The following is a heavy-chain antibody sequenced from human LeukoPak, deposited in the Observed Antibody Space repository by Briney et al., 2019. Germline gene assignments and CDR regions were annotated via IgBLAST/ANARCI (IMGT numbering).Heavy chain of an antibody. Sequence: PGGSLRLSCAASGFTFSNYAMMWVRQAPGRGLEWVSAISGSGGTTYYADSVKGRFTISRDNSKNTLYLQMNSLRAEDTAVYYCAKDSRIVGALYFDYWGQGTLVTVSS. V-gene: IGHV3-23*01. CDR2: ISGSGGTT. J-gene: IGHJ4*02. CDR1: GFTFSNYA. CDR3: AKDSRIVGALYFDY. D-gene: IGHD1-26*01.